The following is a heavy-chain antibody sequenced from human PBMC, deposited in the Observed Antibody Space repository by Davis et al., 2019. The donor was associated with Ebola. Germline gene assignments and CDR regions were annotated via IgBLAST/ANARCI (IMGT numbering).Heavy chain of an antibody. V-gene: IGHV1-69*13. Sequence: SVKVSCKASGGTFSSSAISWVRQAPGQGLEWMGGIIPVFGTTNYGKKFQDRVAITADESTSTAYMDLSSLESEDTAVYYCARGLMAVAGPGRGYYYYLAMEVWGQGTTVTVSS. CDR3: ARGLMAVAGPGRGYYYYLAMEV. J-gene: IGHJ6*02. CDR1: GGTFSSSA. D-gene: IGHD6-19*01. CDR2: IIPVFGTT.